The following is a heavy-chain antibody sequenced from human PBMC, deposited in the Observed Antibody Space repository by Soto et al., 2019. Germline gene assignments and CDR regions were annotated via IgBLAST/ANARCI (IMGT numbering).Heavy chain of an antibody. CDR1: GGSISETYW. Sequence: QVQLQESGPGLVEPSATLSLTCAVSGGSISETYWWSWVRQPPGKGLEWIGEISHRGTPHYNPSLWSRVTMSTDTSRNQISLTLMSVTAADSASYYCARHIAVAGTRGFDYWGQGTLVTVSS. J-gene: IGHJ4*02. D-gene: IGHD6-19*01. CDR2: ISHRGTP. CDR3: ARHIAVAGTRGFDY. V-gene: IGHV4-4*02.